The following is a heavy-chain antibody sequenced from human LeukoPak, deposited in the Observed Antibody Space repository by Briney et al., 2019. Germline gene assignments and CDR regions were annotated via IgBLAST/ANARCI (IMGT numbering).Heavy chain of an antibody. J-gene: IGHJ3*02. CDR3: ARAEDDAFDI. CDR1: GGSFSGYY. Sequence: PSETLSLTCAVYGGSFSGYYWSWIRQPPGKGLEWIGEINHSGSTNYNPSLKSRVTISVDTSKNQFSLKLSSVTAADTAVYYCARAEDDAFDIWGQGTMVTVSS. V-gene: IGHV4-34*01. CDR2: INHSGST.